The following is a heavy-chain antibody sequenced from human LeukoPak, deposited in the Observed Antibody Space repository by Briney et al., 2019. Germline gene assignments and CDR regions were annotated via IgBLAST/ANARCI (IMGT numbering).Heavy chain of an antibody. D-gene: IGHD2-15*01. Sequence: ASVKVSCKASGYTFTSYGISWVRQAPGQGLEWMGWSSGYNGNTNYAQKLQGRVTMTTDTSTSTAYMELRSLRSDDTAVYYCARGNYCSGGSCYDGALDYWGQGTLVTVSS. CDR2: SSGYNGNT. CDR3: ARGNYCSGGSCYDGALDY. CDR1: GYTFTSYG. J-gene: IGHJ4*02. V-gene: IGHV1-18*01.